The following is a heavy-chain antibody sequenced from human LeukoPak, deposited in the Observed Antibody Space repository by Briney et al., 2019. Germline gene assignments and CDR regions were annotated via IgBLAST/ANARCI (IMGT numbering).Heavy chain of an antibody. CDR1: GFTFSSYW. V-gene: IGHV3-7*01. Sequence: SGGSLRLSCAASGFTFSSYWMSWVRQAPGKGLEWVANIKQDGNEKYYVDSVKGRFTISRDNAKNSLYMQMNSLRAEDTAVYYCAKSASGGYDQVGYFDYWGQGTLVTVSS. CDR3: AKSASGGYDQVGYFDY. CDR2: IKQDGNEK. D-gene: IGHD5-12*01. J-gene: IGHJ4*02.